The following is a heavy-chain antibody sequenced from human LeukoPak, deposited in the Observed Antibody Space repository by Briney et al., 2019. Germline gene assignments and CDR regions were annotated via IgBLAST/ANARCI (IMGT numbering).Heavy chain of an antibody. CDR3: ASRYCSSTSCPPALDY. V-gene: IGHV1-18*01. D-gene: IGHD2-2*01. CDR2: ISAYNGNT. Sequence: ASVKVSCKASGYTFTSYGISWVRQAPGQGLEWMGWISAYNGNTNYAQKLQGRVTMTTDTSTSTAYMELRSLRSDDTAVYYCASRYCSSTSCPPALDYWGQGTLVTVSS. J-gene: IGHJ4*02. CDR1: GYTFTSYG.